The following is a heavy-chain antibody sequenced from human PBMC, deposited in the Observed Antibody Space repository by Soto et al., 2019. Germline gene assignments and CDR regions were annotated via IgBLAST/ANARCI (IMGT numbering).Heavy chain of an antibody. CDR1: GGSITRGGYA. Sequence: PSETLSLTSTVSGGSITRGGYAGGWIRQPPGKGLEWIGYIYYSGTTNYNPSLKSRVTITLETSKSQFSLRLTSVTASDTAVYYCARLGAYYQSLDPWGQGTVVTVS. D-gene: IGHD2-21*01. CDR2: IYYSGTT. J-gene: IGHJ5*02. V-gene: IGHV4-61*05. CDR3: ARLGAYYQSLDP.